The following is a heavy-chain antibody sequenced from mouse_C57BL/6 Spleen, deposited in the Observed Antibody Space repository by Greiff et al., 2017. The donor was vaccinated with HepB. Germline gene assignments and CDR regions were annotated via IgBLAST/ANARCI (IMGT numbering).Heavy chain of an antibody. CDR1: GYTFTSYW. V-gene: IGHV1-55*01. CDR2: IYPGSGST. CDR3: ARYYYDYLGGLDY. Sequence: QVQLQQPGAELVKPGASVKMSCKASGYTFTSYWITWVKQRPGQGLEWIGDIYPGSGSTNYNEKFKSKATLTVDTSSSTAYMQLSSLTSEDSAVYYCARYYYDYLGGLDYWGQGTSVTVSS. D-gene: IGHD2-4*01. J-gene: IGHJ4*01.